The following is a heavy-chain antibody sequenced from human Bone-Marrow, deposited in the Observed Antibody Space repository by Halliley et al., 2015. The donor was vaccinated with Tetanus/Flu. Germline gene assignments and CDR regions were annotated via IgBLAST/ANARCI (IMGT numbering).Heavy chain of an antibody. Sequence: QLVQSGAEVKKPGSSVKVSCKASGGTFSRYAISWVRQAPGQGLEWMGGIIPSFGTAHYAQRFQGRVTITADRSTSTAYMELSSLSSEDTAVYYCARDLEWELLEAFDYWGQGTLVTVSS. CDR2: IIPSFGTA. D-gene: IGHD1-26*01. J-gene: IGHJ4*02. CDR1: GGTFSRYA. V-gene: IGHV1-69*06. CDR3: ARDLEWELLEAFDY.